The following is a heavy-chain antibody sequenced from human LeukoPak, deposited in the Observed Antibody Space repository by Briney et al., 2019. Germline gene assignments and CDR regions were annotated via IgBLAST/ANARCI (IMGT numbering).Heavy chain of an antibody. V-gene: IGHV4-30-4*01. J-gene: IGHJ6*02. CDR1: GGSLSSGDYY. Sequence: PSQTLSLTCTVSGGSLSSGDYYWSWIRQPPGKGLEWIGYIYYSGSTYYNPSLKSRVTISVDTSKNQFSLKLSSVTAADTAVYYCARDHLPYGMDVWGQGTTVTVSS. CDR2: IYYSGST. CDR3: ARDHLPYGMDV.